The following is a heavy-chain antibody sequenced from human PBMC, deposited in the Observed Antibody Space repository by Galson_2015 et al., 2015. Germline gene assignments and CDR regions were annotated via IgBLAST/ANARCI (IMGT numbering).Heavy chain of an antibody. CDR3: ARDRSPHDYGYYYFDY. Sequence: SLRLSCAASGFTFSSYAIRWVRQAPGKGLEWVAVISYDGSNKYYADSVKGRFTISRDNSKNTLYLQMNSLRAEDTAVYYCARDRSPHDYGYYYFDYWGQGTLVTVSS. D-gene: IGHD4-17*01. J-gene: IGHJ4*02. V-gene: IGHV3-30-3*01. CDR2: ISYDGSNK. CDR1: GFTFSSYA.